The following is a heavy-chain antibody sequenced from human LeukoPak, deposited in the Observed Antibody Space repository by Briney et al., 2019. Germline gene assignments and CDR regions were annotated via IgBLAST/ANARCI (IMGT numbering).Heavy chain of an antibody. D-gene: IGHD3-10*01. Sequence: SKTLSLTVTVSGGSISSGGYYYIWRRQHPGKGLLSIEYIYYCGSTYNNPCLNSRVIISVDTSKNQYSFKLSPGTAADTAVYYCARDNSMGLVRGVPYFDYWGQGTLVTVSS. V-gene: IGHV4-31*03. CDR2: IYYCGST. CDR1: GGSISSGGYY. J-gene: IGHJ4*02. CDR3: ARDNSMGLVRGVPYFDY.